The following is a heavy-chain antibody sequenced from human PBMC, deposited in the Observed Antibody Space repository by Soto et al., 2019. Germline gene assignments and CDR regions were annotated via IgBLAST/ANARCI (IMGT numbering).Heavy chain of an antibody. D-gene: IGHD2-15*01. V-gene: IGHV4-34*01. CDR3: ARGRYCSGGSCYTAYYYYYYMDV. J-gene: IGHJ6*03. CDR1: GGSFSGYY. Sequence: SETLSLTCAVYGGSFSGYYWSWIRQPPGKGLEWIGEINHSGSTNYNPSLKSRVTISVDTSKNQFSLKLSSVTAADTAVYYCARGRYCSGGSCYTAYYYYYYMDVWGKGTTVTVSS. CDR2: INHSGST.